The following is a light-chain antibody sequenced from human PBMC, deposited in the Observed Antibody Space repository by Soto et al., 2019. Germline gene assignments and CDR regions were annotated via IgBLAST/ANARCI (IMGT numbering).Light chain of an antibody. V-gene: IGKV1-5*01. CDR1: QSISSW. Sequence: DIQMTQSPSTLSASVGARVTITCRASQSISSWLAWYQQKPGKAPKLLIYDASSLESGVASRFSGSGSGTEFTLTISSMQPDDFATYYCQQYNSYSMYTFGQGTKLEIK. CDR3: QQYNSYSMYT. CDR2: DAS. J-gene: IGKJ2*01.